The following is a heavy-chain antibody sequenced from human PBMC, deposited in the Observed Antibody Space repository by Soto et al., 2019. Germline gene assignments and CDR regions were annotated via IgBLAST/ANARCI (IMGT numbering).Heavy chain of an antibody. D-gene: IGHD6-6*01. CDR3: ATRGVISSSHGYYYYGMDV. J-gene: IGHJ6*02. CDR2: T. Sequence: TNYSPSFQGHVTISADKSISTAYLQWSSLKASDTAMYYCATRGVISSSHGYYYYGMDVWGQGTTVTVSS. V-gene: IGHV5-10-1*01.